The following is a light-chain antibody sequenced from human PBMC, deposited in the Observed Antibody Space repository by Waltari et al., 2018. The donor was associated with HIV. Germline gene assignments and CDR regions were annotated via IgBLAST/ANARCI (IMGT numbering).Light chain of an antibody. J-gene: IGLJ1*01. CDR3: SSWTSSTTLV. CDR2: DVR. CDR1: TSDFGSYDF. V-gene: IGLV2-14*01. Sequence: QSALTQPASVSGSPGQSSAISCTGTTSDFGSYDFTSWFQQYPGKAPRLIISDVRNRPSVISSRFSGSKYGYTASLTISGLRAEDEADYFCSSWTSSTTLVFGTGTKVTVL.